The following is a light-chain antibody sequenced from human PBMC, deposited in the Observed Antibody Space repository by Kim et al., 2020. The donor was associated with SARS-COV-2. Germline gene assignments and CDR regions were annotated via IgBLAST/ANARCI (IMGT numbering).Light chain of an antibody. CDR2: RVD. J-gene: IGLJ1*01. Sequence: QSALTQPRSVSGSPGQSVTISCTGTSSDIGTYNYVSWYQQHPGKAPKLIIYRVDKRPSGVPDRFSGSKSGNTASLTISGLQAEDEADYYCCSYVGNYIHAFGVGTKVTVL. V-gene: IGLV2-11*01. CDR1: SSDIGTYNY. CDR3: CSYVGNYIHA.